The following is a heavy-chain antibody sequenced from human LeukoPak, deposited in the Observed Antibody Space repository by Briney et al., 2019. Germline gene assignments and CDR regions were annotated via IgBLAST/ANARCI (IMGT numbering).Heavy chain of an antibody. CDR1: GFTFSSYW. CDR2: ISSDGSST. J-gene: IGHJ2*01. D-gene: IGHD6-19*01. CDR3: AREGQWPAEVDF. Sequence: GRSLRLSCAASGFTFSSYWMHWVRQAPGKGLVWVSRISSDGSSTTYADSVKGRFTNSRDNAKNTQYLQMNSLTPEDTAVYYCAREGQWPAEVDFWGRGTLVTVSA. V-gene: IGHV3-74*01.